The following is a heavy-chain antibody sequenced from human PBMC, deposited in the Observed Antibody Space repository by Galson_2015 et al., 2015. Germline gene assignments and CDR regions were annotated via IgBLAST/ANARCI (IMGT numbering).Heavy chain of an antibody. J-gene: IGHJ6*02. CDR2: MNPNSGNT. V-gene: IGHV1-8*01. CDR3: ARGDLYCTNGVCHYYYGIDV. D-gene: IGHD2-8*01. CDR1: GYTFTSYD. Sequence: SVKVSCKASGYTFTSYDINWVRQATGQGLEWMGWMNPNSGNTGYAQKFQGRVTMTRNTSISTAYMELSSLRSEDTAVYYCARGDLYCTNGVCHYYYGIDVWGQGTTVTVSS.